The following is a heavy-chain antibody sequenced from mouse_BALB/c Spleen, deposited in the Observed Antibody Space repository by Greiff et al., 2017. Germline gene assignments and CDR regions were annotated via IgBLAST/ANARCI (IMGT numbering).Heavy chain of an antibody. CDR2: ISSGGGST. D-gene: IGHD1-1*01. V-gene: IGHV5-12-1*01. CDR1: GFAFSSYD. Sequence: EVQVVESGGGLVKPGGSLKLSCAASGFAFSSYDMSWVRQTPEKRLEWVAYISSGGGSTYYPDTVKGRFTISRDNAKNTLYLQMSSLKSEDTAMYYCARQGPAYYYGRGPYAMDYWGQGTSVTVSS. J-gene: IGHJ4*01. CDR3: ARQGPAYYYGRGPYAMDY.